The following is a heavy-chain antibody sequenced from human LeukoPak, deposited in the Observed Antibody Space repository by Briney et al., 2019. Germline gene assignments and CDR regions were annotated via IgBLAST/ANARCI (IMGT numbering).Heavy chain of an antibody. CDR3: AKAVRYSSGWYYFDY. V-gene: IGHV3-74*01. Sequence: GGSLRLSCVASGFTFTTYWMHWVRQAPGKGLVWVSHINSDGSITSYADSVKGRFTISRDNAKNTLYLQMNSLRAEDTAVYYCAKAVRYSSGWYYFDYWGQGTLVTVSS. CDR1: GFTFTTYW. D-gene: IGHD6-19*01. CDR2: INSDGSIT. J-gene: IGHJ4*02.